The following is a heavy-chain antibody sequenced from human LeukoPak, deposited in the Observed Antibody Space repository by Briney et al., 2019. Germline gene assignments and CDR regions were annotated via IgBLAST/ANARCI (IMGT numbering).Heavy chain of an antibody. J-gene: IGHJ4*02. Sequence: SETLSLTCTVSGGSISSHCWSWIRQPPGKGLEWIGYIYYSGSTNYNPSLKSRVTISVDTSKNQFSLKLSSVTAADTAVYYCARAVVVPEVDYWGQGTLVTVSS. CDR1: GGSISSHC. D-gene: IGHD2-2*01. CDR2: IYYSGST. CDR3: ARAVVVPEVDY. V-gene: IGHV4-59*11.